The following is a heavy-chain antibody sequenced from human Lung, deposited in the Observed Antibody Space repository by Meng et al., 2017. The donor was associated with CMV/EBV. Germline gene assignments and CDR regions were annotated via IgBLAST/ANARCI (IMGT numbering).Heavy chain of an antibody. J-gene: IGHJ6*02. Sequence: GGSLRLSCAASGFTFRNYWMSWVRQAPGKGLEWVANIKGDGSDKGYVDSVKGRFTISRDNARNSLYMEMNSLRAEDTAVYYCVPHDCAMDVWGQGTTVTFSS. CDR1: GFTFRNYW. CDR2: IKGDGSDK. V-gene: IGHV3-7*01. CDR3: VPHDCAMDV.